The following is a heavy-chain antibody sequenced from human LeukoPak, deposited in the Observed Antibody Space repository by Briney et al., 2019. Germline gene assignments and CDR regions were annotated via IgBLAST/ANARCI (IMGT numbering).Heavy chain of an antibody. Sequence: GGSLRLSCAASGFTFNSYTMNWVRQAPGKGLEWVSSMSSSSSSIYYADSVKGRFTISRDNTKNSLYLQMNSLRAEDTAVYYCARGGHWGQGTLVTVSS. CDR1: GFTFNSYT. V-gene: IGHV3-21*01. D-gene: IGHD1-26*01. CDR3: ARGGH. J-gene: IGHJ4*02. CDR2: MSSSSSSI.